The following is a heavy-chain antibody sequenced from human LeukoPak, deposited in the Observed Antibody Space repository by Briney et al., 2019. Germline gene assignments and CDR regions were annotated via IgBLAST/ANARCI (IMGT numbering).Heavy chain of an antibody. D-gene: IGHD5-12*01. Sequence: PSETLSLTCTVSGGSISSYYWSWIRQPPGKGLEWIGYIYYSGSTNYNPSLKSRVTISVDTSKNQFSLKLSSVTAADTAVYYCARHPMATSPIDYWGQGTLVTVSS. CDR2: IYYSGST. CDR3: ARHPMATSPIDY. J-gene: IGHJ4*02. V-gene: IGHV4-59*08. CDR1: GGSISSYY.